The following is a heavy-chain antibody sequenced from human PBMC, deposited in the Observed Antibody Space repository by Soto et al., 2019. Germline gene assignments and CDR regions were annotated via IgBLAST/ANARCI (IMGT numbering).Heavy chain of an antibody. V-gene: IGHV3-33*01. CDR2: IWYDGSNK. Sequence: QVQLVESGGGVVQPGRSLRLSCAASGFTFSSYGMHWVRKAPGKGLEWVAVIWYDGSNKYYADSVKGRFTISRDNSKNTLNLQMNSLRAEDTAVYYCARDPGYSSGMDVWGQGTTVTVSS. CDR1: GFTFSSYG. J-gene: IGHJ6*02. D-gene: IGHD1-26*01. CDR3: ARDPGYSSGMDV.